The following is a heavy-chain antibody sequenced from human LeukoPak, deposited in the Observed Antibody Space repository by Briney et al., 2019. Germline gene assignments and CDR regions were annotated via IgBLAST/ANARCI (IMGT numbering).Heavy chain of an antibody. CDR2: INHSGST. Sequence: SETLSLTCAVYGGSFSGYYWSWIRQPPGKGLEWIGEINHSGSTNYNPSLKSRVTISVDTSKNQFSLKLSSVTAADTAVYYCARHSSYDFWSGPYYHGMDVWGQGTTVTVSS. V-gene: IGHV4-34*01. CDR3: ARHSSYDFWSGPYYHGMDV. CDR1: GGSFSGYY. D-gene: IGHD3-3*01. J-gene: IGHJ6*02.